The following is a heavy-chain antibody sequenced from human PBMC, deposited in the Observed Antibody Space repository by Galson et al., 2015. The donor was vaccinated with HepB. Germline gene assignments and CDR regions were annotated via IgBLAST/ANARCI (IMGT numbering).Heavy chain of an antibody. CDR1: GYTFTGYY. Sequence: SVKVSCKASGYTFTGYYMHWVRQAPGQGLEWMGRINPNSGGTNYAQKFQGRVTMTRDTSISTAYMELSRLRSDDTAVYYCAREKNSSGWYKPTDYWGQGTLVTVSS. CDR2: INPNSGGT. V-gene: IGHV1-2*06. J-gene: IGHJ4*02. CDR3: AREKNSSGWYKPTDY. D-gene: IGHD6-19*01.